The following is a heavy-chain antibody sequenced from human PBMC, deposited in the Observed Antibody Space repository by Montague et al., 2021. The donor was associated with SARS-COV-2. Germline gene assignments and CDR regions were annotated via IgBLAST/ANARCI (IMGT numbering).Heavy chain of an antibody. J-gene: IGHJ4*02. CDR2: IYYSGTT. CDR3: TRGMIRGVTTPFDY. Sequence: SETLSLTCSVSSGSIISSGYYWGWIRQPPGKELEWIGNIYYSGTTYYXPSLQGRGTISVDTSKNHLSLRLSSVTAADTAVYFCTRGMIRGVTTPFDYWGQGSQVTVSS. CDR1: SGSIISSGYY. V-gene: IGHV4-39*02. D-gene: IGHD3-10*01.